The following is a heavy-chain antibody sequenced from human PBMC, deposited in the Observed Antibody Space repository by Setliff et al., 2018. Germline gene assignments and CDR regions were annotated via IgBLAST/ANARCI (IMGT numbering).Heavy chain of an antibody. CDR1: GYTFTSYG. CDR3: ARVRYYNFWSGRILGGFYLDY. V-gene: IGHV1-18*01. CDR2: ISAYNGNT. Sequence: ASVKVSCKASGYTFTSYGISWVRQAPGQGLEWMGWISAYNGNTNYAQKLQGRVTMTTDTSTSTAYMELRSLRSDDTAVYYCARVRYYNFWSGRILGGFYLDYWGQGTLVTVSS. D-gene: IGHD3-3*01. J-gene: IGHJ4*02.